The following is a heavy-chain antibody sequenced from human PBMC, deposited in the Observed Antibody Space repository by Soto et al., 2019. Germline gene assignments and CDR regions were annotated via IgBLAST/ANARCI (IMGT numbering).Heavy chain of an antibody. CDR2: TYYRSKWYN. D-gene: IGHD6-19*01. CDR3: AREMSFYSSGWYALDY. CDR1: GDSVSSNSAA. J-gene: IGHJ4*02. Sequence: SQTLSLTCAVSGDSVSSNSAAWNWIRQSPSRGLEWLGRTYYRSKWYNDYAVSVKSRITINPDTSKNQFSLQLNSVTPEDTAVYYCAREMSFYSSGWYALDYWGQGTLVTVSS. V-gene: IGHV6-1*01.